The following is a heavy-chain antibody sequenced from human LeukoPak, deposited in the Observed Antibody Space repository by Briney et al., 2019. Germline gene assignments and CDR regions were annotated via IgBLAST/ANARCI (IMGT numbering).Heavy chain of an antibody. CDR1: GFTFSDYY. V-gene: IGHV3-11*01. J-gene: IGHJ3*02. Sequence: GGSLRLSCAASGFTFSDYYMSWIRQAPGKGLEWVSYISSSGSTIYYADSVKGRFTISRDNAKNSLYLQMNSLRAEDTAVYYCAGSYDFWSGEYAFDIWGQGTMVTVSS. CDR2: ISSSGSTI. CDR3: AGSYDFWSGEYAFDI. D-gene: IGHD3-3*01.